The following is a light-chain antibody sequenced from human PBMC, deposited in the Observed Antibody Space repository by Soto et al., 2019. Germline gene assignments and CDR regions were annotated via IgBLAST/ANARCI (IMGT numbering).Light chain of an antibody. CDR1: QTISTL. CDR3: QQYSTYPWT. CDR2: KAS. V-gene: IGKV1-5*03. J-gene: IGKJ1*01. Sequence: DIQMTQSPSTLSASVGDRVTITCRASQTISTLLAWYQQRPGKAPNHLIYKASRLESGVPSRFSGSGSGTEFTLIIISLQPDDFATYFCQQYSTYPWTFGQGTKVDIK.